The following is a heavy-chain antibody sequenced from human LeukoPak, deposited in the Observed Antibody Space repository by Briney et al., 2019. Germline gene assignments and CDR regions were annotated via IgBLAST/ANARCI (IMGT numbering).Heavy chain of an antibody. CDR3: ARVRRRRYCSSTSCYPVGLFDP. D-gene: IGHD2-2*01. V-gene: IGHV1-2*02. CDR1: GYTFTGYY. J-gene: IGHJ5*02. Sequence: ASVKVSCKASGYTFTGYYMHWVRQAPGQGLEWMGWINPNSGGTNYAQKFQGRVTMTRDTSISTAYMELSRLRSDDTAVYYCARVRRRRYCSSTSCYPVGLFDPWGQGTLVTVSS. CDR2: INPNSGGT.